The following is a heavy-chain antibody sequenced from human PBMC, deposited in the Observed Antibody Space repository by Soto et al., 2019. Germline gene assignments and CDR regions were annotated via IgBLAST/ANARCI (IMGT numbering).Heavy chain of an antibody. Sequence: EVQLVESGGGLVQPGGSLRLSCAASGFTFSSYWMSWVRQAPGKGLEWVANIKGEGSGTYYVDSMRGRFTISRDNAKNSLYLQMNTLRAEDTAVYFCAREDTVATLRFWGQGTLVTVSS. CDR1: GFTFSSYW. D-gene: IGHD2-21*02. J-gene: IGHJ4*02. CDR2: IKGEGSGT. V-gene: IGHV3-7*03. CDR3: AREDTVATLRF.